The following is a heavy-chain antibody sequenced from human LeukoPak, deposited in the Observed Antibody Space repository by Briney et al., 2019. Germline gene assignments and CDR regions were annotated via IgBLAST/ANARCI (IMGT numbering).Heavy chain of an antibody. CDR2: ISSSGSTK. D-gene: IGHD1-26*01. V-gene: IGHV3-48*03. Sequence: PGGSLRLSCAASGFTFSGYEMNWVRQAPGKGLVWVSYISSSGSTKYYADSVKGRFTISRDNAKNSLYLQMNSLRAEDTAVYYCARTGGSYPYYFAYWGQGTLVTVSS. J-gene: IGHJ4*02. CDR3: ARTGGSYPYYFAY. CDR1: GFTFSGYE.